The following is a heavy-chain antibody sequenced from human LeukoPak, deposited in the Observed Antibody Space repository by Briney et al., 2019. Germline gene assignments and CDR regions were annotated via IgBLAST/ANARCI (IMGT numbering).Heavy chain of an antibody. CDR3: ARGGRSSGWYGSYFDY. V-gene: IGHV3-30*04. CDR1: GFTFSSYA. CDR2: ISYDGSNK. J-gene: IGHJ4*02. Sequence: GGSLRLSCAASGFTFSSYAMHWVRQAPGKGLEWVAVISYDGSNKYYADSVKGRFTISRDNSKNTLYLQMNSLRAEDTAVYYCARGGRSSGWYGSYFDYWGRGTLVTVSS. D-gene: IGHD6-19*01.